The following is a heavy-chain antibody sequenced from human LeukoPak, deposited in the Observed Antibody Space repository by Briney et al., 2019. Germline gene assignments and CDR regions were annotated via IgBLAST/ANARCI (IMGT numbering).Heavy chain of an antibody. CDR2: IYTTGTT. J-gene: IGHJ4*02. CDR1: GGSFSSYY. CDR3: ARAGYTASYYSLDY. D-gene: IGHD1-26*01. Sequence: SETLSLTCTVSGGSFSSYYWGWIGQPAGKGLEWIGRIYTTGTTNYNPSFKSRVTISVDTSKNQFSLKLTSVTAADTAVYYCARAGYTASYYSLDYWGQGALVTVS. V-gene: IGHV4-4*07.